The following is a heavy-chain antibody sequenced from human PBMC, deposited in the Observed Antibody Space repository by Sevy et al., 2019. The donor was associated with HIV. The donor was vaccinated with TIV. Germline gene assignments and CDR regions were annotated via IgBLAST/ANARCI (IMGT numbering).Heavy chain of an antibody. Sequence: SETLSLTCTVSGGSINSDSYYWGWIRQPPGKGLEWIGNIYYSGTTYYNPSLKTRVTISVDTSKNQFSLKLSSVTAADTAVYYCARFEYGDYVSHFEYWGQGTLVTVSS. CDR3: ARFEYGDYVSHFEY. D-gene: IGHD2-21*02. CDR1: GGSINSDSYY. CDR2: IYYSGTT. J-gene: IGHJ4*02. V-gene: IGHV4-39*01.